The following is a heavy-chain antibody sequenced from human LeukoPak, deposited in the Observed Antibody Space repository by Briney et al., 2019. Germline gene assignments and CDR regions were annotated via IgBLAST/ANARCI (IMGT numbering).Heavy chain of an antibody. J-gene: IGHJ4*02. V-gene: IGHV1-18*01. D-gene: IGHD1-7*01. Sequence: GSSVKVSCKASGGTFSSYAISWVRQAPGQGLEWMGWISAYNGNTNYAQKLQGRVTMTTDTSTSTAYMELRSLRSDDTAVYYCARVSELTGTTVDFDYWGQGTLVTVSS. CDR2: ISAYNGNT. CDR1: GGTFSSYA. CDR3: ARVSELTGTTVDFDY.